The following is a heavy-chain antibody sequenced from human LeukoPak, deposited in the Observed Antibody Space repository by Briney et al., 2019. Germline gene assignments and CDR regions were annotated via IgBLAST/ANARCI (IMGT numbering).Heavy chain of an antibody. J-gene: IGHJ6*02. D-gene: IGHD6-19*01. CDR3: AKDGGSSGWYGYYYYGMDV. CDR1: GFTFDDYT. CDR2: ISWDGGST. V-gene: IGHV3-43*01. Sequence: PGGSLRLSCAASGFTFDDYTMHWVRQAPGKGLEWVSLISWDGGSTYYADSVKGRFTISRDNSKNSLYLQMNSLRTEDTALYYCAKDGGSSGWYGYYYYGMDVWGQGTTVTVSS.